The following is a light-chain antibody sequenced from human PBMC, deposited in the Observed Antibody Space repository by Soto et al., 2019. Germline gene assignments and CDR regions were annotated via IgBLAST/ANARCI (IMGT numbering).Light chain of an antibody. J-gene: IGLJ3*02. Sequence: QSVLTQPASVSGSPGQSITISCTGTSSDIGIYNYVSWYQQHPGKAPKLVICEVSNRPSGVSSRFSGSESGNTASLTISGLRAEDEADYYCTSFTTTNIWVFGGGTKVTVL. CDR2: EVS. CDR3: TSFTTTNIWV. CDR1: SSDIGIYNY. V-gene: IGLV2-14*01.